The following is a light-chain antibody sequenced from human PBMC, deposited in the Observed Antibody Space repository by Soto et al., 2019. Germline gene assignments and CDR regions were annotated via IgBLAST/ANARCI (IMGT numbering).Light chain of an antibody. CDR3: AAWDDSLNSPRML. CDR2: SNN. Sequence: QAVVTQPPSVSATPGQRVTISCSGTYSNIGSNTVAWYQRLPGTAPKLLIYSNNERPSGVPDRFSGSKSGSSASLAISGLQSEYEADYYCAAWDDSLNSPRMLFGGGTKVTVL. CDR1: YSNIGSNT. V-gene: IGLV1-44*01. J-gene: IGLJ2*01.